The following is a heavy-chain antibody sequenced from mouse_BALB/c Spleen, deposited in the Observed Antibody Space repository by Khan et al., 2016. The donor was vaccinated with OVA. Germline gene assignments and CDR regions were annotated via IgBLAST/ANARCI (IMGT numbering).Heavy chain of an antibody. CDR2: IWGDGNT. J-gene: IGHJ4*01. CDR3: AKDRGDYAVDY. V-gene: IGHV2-3*01. CDR1: GFSLTSYG. Sequence: QVQLKESGPGLVAPSQSLSITCTVSGFSLTSYGVSWVRQPPGKGLEWLGLIWGDGNTNFHSALRSRLSISKANSKCHAFLTLNSLQTDDTATYYCAKDRGDYAVDYWGQGTSVTVSS.